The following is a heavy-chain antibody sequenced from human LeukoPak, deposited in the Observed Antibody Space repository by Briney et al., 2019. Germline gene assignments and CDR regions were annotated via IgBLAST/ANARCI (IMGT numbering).Heavy chain of an antibody. Sequence: SETLSLTCAVYGGSFSGYYRSWIRQPPGKGLEWIGEINHSGSTNYNPSLKSRVTISVDTSKNQFSLKLSSVTAADTAVYYCARAAKSIAARRDFDYWGQGTLVTVSS. J-gene: IGHJ4*02. CDR2: INHSGST. CDR3: ARAAKSIAARRDFDY. CDR1: GGSFSGYY. V-gene: IGHV4-34*01. D-gene: IGHD6-6*01.